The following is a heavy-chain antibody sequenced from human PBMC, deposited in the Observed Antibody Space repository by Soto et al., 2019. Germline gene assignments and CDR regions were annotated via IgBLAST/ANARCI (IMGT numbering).Heavy chain of an antibody. CDR3: ARETRLLPYNWFDP. CDR1: GGSISSGGYY. V-gene: IGHV4-31*03. Sequence: SETLSRTCTVSGGSISSGGYYWSWIRQHPGKGLEWIGYIYYSGSTYYNPSLKSRVTISVDTSKNQFSLKLSSVTAADTAVYYCARETRLLPYNWFDPWGQGTLVTVSS. J-gene: IGHJ5*02. CDR2: IYYSGST. D-gene: IGHD3-22*01.